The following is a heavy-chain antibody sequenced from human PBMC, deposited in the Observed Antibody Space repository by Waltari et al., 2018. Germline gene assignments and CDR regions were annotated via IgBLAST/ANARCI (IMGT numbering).Heavy chain of an antibody. J-gene: IGHJ6*02. Sequence: EVQLVESGGHLIQPGGSLRLSCAASSFNVSSYYMNWVRQAPGKGLEWVSILYHAGNTYYADSVKGRLTFSRDNSKNTLYLQMNSLRAEDTAVYYCARGNTKYGMDVWGQGTTVTVSS. D-gene: IGHD3-10*01. CDR3: ARGNTKYGMDV. CDR2: LYHAGNT. V-gene: IGHV3-53*01. CDR1: SFNVSSYY.